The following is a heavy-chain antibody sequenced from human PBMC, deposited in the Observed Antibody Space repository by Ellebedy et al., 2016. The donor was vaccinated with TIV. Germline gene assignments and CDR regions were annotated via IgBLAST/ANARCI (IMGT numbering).Heavy chain of an antibody. CDR1: GYSFTNYY. D-gene: IGHD6-13*01. CDR3: ARGRIAAVDRFDP. CDR2: INPYSGNT. V-gene: IGHV1-2*02. J-gene: IGHJ5*02. Sequence: ASVKVSCKTSGYSFTNYYIHWVRQAPGQGLEWMGCINPYSGNTKYKQDFEGRVTMTRDTSISTANMELSTLRSDDTAVYYCARGRIAAVDRFDPWGQGTLVTVSS.